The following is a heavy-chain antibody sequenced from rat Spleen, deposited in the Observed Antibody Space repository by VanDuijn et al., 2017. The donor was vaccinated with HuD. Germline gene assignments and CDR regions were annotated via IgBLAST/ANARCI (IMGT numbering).Heavy chain of an antibody. D-gene: IGHD4-3*01. Sequence: EVQLVESGGGLVQPGRSLKLSCAASGFTYSNYVMAWVRQAPTKGLEWVASISTGGGNTYYRDSVKGRFTISRDNAKNTLYLQMDSLRSEDTATYYCAKVPYNSGYYFDYWGQGVMVTVSS. CDR1: GFTYSNYV. CDR3: AKVPYNSGYYFDY. J-gene: IGHJ2*01. CDR2: ISTGGGNT. V-gene: IGHV5S13*01.